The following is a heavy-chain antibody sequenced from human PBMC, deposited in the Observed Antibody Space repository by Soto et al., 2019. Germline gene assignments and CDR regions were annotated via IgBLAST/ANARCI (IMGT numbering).Heavy chain of an antibody. CDR3: ARDSSIFSLDY. D-gene: IGHD6-13*01. V-gene: IGHV4-31*11. J-gene: IGHJ4*02. Sequence: PSETLSLTCAVYGGSISSGGYYWSWIRQHPGKGLEWIGYIYYSGSTYYNPSLKSRVTISVDTSKNQFSLKLSSVTAADTAVYYCARDSSIFSLDYWGQGTLVTVSS. CDR2: IYYSGST. CDR1: GGSISSGGYY.